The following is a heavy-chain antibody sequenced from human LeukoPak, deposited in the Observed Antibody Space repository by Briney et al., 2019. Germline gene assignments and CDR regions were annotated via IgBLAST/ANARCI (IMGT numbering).Heavy chain of an antibody. CDR3: ARARDGWTFDY. Sequence: SETPSLTCAVYGGSFSGYYWSWIRQPPGKGLEWIGEINHSGSTNYNPSLKSRVTISVDTSKNQFSLKLSSVTAADTAVYYCARARDGWTFDYWGQGTLVTVSS. CDR2: INHSGST. V-gene: IGHV4-34*01. CDR1: GGSFSGYY. D-gene: IGHD5-24*01. J-gene: IGHJ4*02.